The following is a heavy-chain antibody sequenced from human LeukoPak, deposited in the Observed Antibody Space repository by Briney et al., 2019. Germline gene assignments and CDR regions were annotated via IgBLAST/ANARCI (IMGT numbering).Heavy chain of an antibody. CDR2: IIPIFGTA. D-gene: IGHD3-3*01. V-gene: IGHV1-69*13. J-gene: IGHJ4*02. Sequence: SVKVSCKASGGTFSSYAISWVRQAPGQGLEWMGGIIPIFGTANYAQRFQGRVTITADESTSTAYMELSSLRSEDTAVYYCAKGPLRFLGGIDYWGQGTLVTVSS. CDR1: GGTFSSYA. CDR3: AKGPLRFLGGIDY.